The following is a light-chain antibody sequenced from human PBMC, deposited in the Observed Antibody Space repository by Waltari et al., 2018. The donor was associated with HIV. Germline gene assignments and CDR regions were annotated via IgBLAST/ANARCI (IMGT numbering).Light chain of an antibody. V-gene: IGLV1-47*01. J-gene: IGLJ3*02. CDR1: ISNLGGNF. CDR3: STWDNSLSHWV. Sequence: QSVVTPPPSASGTPGQTISISCSGNISNLGGNFVYWYQHRPGTAPRLLLYRNDQRPSGVPDRFSGSKSATSASLAISGLRSEDEADYHCSTWDNSLSHWVFGGGTKVTVL. CDR2: RND.